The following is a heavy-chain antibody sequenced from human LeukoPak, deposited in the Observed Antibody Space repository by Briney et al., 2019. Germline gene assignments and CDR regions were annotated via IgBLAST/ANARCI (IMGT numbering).Heavy chain of an antibody. CDR1: GFTFSSNA. J-gene: IGHJ4*02. CDR3: AKGGHDFNPFYW. Sequence: GGSLRLSCAASGFTFSSNAMGWVRQAPGKGLEWVSSIKGGGGDPFYADSVKGRFTISRDNSKNTLFLQLNSLRAEDAAVYYCAKGGHDFNPFYWWGQGTLVTVSS. CDR2: IKGGGGDP. V-gene: IGHV3-23*01. D-gene: IGHD2-21*02.